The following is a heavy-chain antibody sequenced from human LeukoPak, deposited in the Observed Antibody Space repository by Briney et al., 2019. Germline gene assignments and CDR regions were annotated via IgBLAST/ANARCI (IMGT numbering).Heavy chain of an antibody. Sequence: ASVKVSCKVSGYTLTELSMHWVRQAPGKGLEWMGGFDPEDGETIYAQKFQGRVTMTEDTSTDTAYMELSSLRSEDTAVYYCASIAAAGTGLSWFDPWGQGTLVTVSS. J-gene: IGHJ5*02. V-gene: IGHV1-24*01. CDR1: GYTLTELS. CDR3: ASIAAAGTGLSWFDP. CDR2: FDPEDGET. D-gene: IGHD6-13*01.